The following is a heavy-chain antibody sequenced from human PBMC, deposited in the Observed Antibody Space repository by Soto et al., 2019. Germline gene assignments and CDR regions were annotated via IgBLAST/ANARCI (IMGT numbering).Heavy chain of an antibody. CDR3: ARQVYDSDTGPNFQYYFDS. D-gene: IGHD5-18*01. CDR1: GYSFAGYW. Sequence: PGESLKISCKGSGYSFAGYWITWVRQKPGKGLEWMGRIDPSGSRTYYSPSFRGHVTISVTKSITTVFLQWSSLRASDTTMYYCARQVYDSDTGPNFQYYFDSWGQGTPVTVSS. V-gene: IGHV5-10-1*01. CDR2: IDPSGSRT. J-gene: IGHJ4*02.